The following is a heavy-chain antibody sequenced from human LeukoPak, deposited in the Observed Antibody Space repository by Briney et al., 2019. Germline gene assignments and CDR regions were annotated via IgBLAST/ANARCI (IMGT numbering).Heavy chain of an antibody. CDR3: AKGNSGYSSSWFDY. J-gene: IGHJ4*02. CDR1: GFTFTSYS. Sequence: PGGSLRLSCAASGFTFTSYSMNWVRQAPGKGLEWVSAISGSGGSTYYADSVKGRFTISRDNSKNTLYLQMNSLRAEDTAVYYCAKGNSGYSSSWFDYWGQGTLVTVSS. CDR2: ISGSGGST. D-gene: IGHD6-13*01. V-gene: IGHV3-23*01.